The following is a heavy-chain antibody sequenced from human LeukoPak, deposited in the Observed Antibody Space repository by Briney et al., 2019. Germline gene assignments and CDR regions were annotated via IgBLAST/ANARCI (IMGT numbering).Heavy chain of an antibody. CDR3: ARAKGMD. CDR1: GFTFSTHS. V-gene: IGHV3-21*01. Sequence: GGSLRLSCRTSGFTFSTHSMDCLHQAPGKGLEWGASSRSYSADIYYAYSVKGRFTSSRDNAKNTLYLQTNRLRADDTAIYYGARAKGMDWGQGTLVTVSS. J-gene: IGHJ4*02. CDR2: SRSYSADI.